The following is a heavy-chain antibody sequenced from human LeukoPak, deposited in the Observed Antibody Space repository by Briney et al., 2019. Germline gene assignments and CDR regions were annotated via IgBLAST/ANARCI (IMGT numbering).Heavy chain of an antibody. CDR3: XXXYYYXDSSDL. J-gene: IGHJ5*02. V-gene: IGHV3-49*04. D-gene: IGHD3-22*01. CDR1: GFTFGDYA. Sequence: PGGSLRLSCTASGFTFGDYAMSWVRQAPGKGLEWVGFIRSKAYGGTTEYAASVKGRFTISRDDSNSIAYLQMNSLKTEDTAVYXXXXXYYYXDSSDLWGQGTLVTVSS. CDR2: IRSKAYGGTT.